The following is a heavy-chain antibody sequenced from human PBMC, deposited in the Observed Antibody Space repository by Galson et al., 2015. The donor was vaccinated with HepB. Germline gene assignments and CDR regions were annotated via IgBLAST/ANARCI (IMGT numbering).Heavy chain of an antibody. CDR1: GFTFSSSA. Sequence: SLRLSCAASGFTFSSSAMSWVRQAPGRGLEWVSAISGGGGSRNYADSVKGRFTISRDNAKNSLYLQMNSLRDEDTAVYYCARDRYGDYYYYGMDVWGQGTTVTVSS. CDR3: ARDRYGDYYYYGMDV. J-gene: IGHJ6*02. CDR2: ISGGGGSR. D-gene: IGHD4-17*01. V-gene: IGHV3-23*01.